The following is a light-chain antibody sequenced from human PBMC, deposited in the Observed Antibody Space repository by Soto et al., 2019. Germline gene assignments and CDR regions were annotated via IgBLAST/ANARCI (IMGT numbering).Light chain of an antibody. J-gene: IGKJ5*01. Sequence: VVLTQSPATLSLSPGERAVVSCWASRSVNSLLAWYQHKPGQAPRLLIYRASTRATDTPDRFSGSGFGTDFALTISSLQSEDSAVYYCQQYNKWPITFGQGTRLEIK. V-gene: IGKV3-15*01. CDR2: RAS. CDR3: QQYNKWPIT. CDR1: RSVNSL.